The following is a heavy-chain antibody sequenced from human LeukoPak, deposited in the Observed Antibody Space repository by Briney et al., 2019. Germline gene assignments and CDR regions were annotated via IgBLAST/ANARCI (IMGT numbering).Heavy chain of an antibody. V-gene: IGHV3-21*01. CDR1: GFTFSSYT. J-gene: IGHJ6*03. D-gene: IGHD2-8*01. CDR3: AREAGSCPNGICYKGYMDV. Sequence: GGSLRLSCAAYGFTFSSYTMNWVRQAPGKGLEWVSSISSSSSHIYYADSLKGRFTISRVNAKNSMYLQMNSLRAEDTAVYYCAREAGSCPNGICYKGYMDVWGKGTTVTVSS. CDR2: ISSSSSHI.